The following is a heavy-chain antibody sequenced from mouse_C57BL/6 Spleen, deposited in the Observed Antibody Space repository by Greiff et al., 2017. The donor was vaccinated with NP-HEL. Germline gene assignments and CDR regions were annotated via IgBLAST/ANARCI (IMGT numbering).Heavy chain of an antibody. D-gene: IGHD1-1*01. CDR1: GFTFSDYG. CDR3: ARESTVVATDY. CDR2: ISSGSSTI. V-gene: IGHV5-17*01. J-gene: IGHJ2*01. Sequence: DVQLVESGGGLVKPGGSLKLSCAASGFTFSDYGMHWVRQAPEKGLEWVAYISSGSSTIYYADTVKGRFTISRDNAKNTLFLQMTSLGSEDTAMYYCARESTVVATDYWGQGTTLTVSS.